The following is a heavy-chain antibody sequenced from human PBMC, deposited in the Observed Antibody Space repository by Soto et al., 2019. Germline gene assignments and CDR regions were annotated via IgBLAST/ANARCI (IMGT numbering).Heavy chain of an antibody. CDR1: GFTFDDYA. J-gene: IGHJ4*02. D-gene: IGHD6-19*01. V-gene: IGHV3-9*01. CDR3: AKDRGLVLSFYFDY. CDR2: ISWNSGSI. Sequence: EVQLVESGGGLVQPGRSLRLSCAASGFTFDDYAMHWVRQAPGKGLEWVSGISWNSGSIGYADSVKGRFTISRDNAKNSLYLQMNRLRAEDTALYDCAKDRGLVLSFYFDYWGQGTLVTVSS.